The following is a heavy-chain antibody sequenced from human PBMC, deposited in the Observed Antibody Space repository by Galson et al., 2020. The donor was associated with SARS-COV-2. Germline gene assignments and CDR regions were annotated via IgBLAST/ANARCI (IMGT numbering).Heavy chain of an antibody. J-gene: IGHJ4*02. CDR3: AKGSWGGASRFYYFDC. V-gene: IGHV3-23*01. D-gene: IGHD3-16*01. CDR2: ISGSGGST. Sequence: GGSLRLSCAASGFTFSSYAMSWVRQATGKGLEWVPGISGSGGSTYYSDSVKGRFSISRDNSKNTLYLQMNSLRGDDTAVYYCAKGSWGGASRFYYFDCWGQGTLVTVSS. CDR1: GFTFSSYA.